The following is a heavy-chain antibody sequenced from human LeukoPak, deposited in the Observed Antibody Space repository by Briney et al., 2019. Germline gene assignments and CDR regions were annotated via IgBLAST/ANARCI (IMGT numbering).Heavy chain of an antibody. J-gene: IGHJ4*02. CDR1: GFTFSNYY. D-gene: IGHD6-19*01. CDR3: ARLYTSGCFDY. CDR2: IKQDGSEK. V-gene: IGHV3-7*01. Sequence: PGGSLRLSYAASGFTFSNYYMTWVRQAPGKGLEWVANIKQDGSEKDYVDSVKGRFTISRDNAKNSLYLQMNSLRAEETAVYYCARLYTSGCFDYWGQGTLVTVSS.